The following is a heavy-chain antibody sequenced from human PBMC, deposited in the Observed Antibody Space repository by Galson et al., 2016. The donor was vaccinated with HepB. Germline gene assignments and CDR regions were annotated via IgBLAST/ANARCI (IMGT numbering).Heavy chain of an antibody. CDR3: AKSASKTKTPWSGLDY. V-gene: IGHV3-9*01. Sequence: SLRLSCAAAGFTFDDYAMHWVRQAPGKGLEWVSGISWNGGSVGYAGSVKGRFSISRDNAKNSLFLQMDSLRAEDTALYYCAKSASKTKTPWSGLDYWGQGTLVTVSS. D-gene: IGHD1-1*01. CDR1: GFTFDDYA. J-gene: IGHJ4*02. CDR2: ISWNGGSV.